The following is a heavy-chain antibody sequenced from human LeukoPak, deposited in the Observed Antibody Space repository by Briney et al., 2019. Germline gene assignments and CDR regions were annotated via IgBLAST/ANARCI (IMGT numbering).Heavy chain of an antibody. CDR2: ISSGSRYI. V-gene: IGHV3-21*01. CDR1: GFTFSTYS. D-gene: IGHD3-10*01. J-gene: IGHJ6*02. Sequence: GGSLRLSCAASGFTFSTYSMNWVRQAPGKGLEWVSSISSGSRYIYYADSVKGRFTISRDNAKNSLYLQMNSLRAEDTAVYYCVRYYQEAYGLDVWGQGTTVTVSS. CDR3: VRYYQEAYGLDV.